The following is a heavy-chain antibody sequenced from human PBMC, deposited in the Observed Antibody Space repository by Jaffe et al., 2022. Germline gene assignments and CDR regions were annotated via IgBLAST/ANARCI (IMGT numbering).Heavy chain of an antibody. D-gene: IGHD2-21*02. CDR2: IYSGGST. CDR1: GFTVSSNY. V-gene: IGHV3-53*04. CDR3: ARVNCGGDLMIDP. Sequence: EVQLVESGGGLVQPGGSLRLSCAASGFTVSSNYMSWVRQAPGKGLEWVSVIYSGGSTYYADSVKGRFTISRHNSKNTLYLQMNSLRAEDTAVYYCARVNCGGDLMIDPWGQGTLVTVSS. J-gene: IGHJ5*02.